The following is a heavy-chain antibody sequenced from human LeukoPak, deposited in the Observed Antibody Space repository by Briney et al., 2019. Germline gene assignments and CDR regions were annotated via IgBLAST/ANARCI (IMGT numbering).Heavy chain of an antibody. CDR2: IGTAGDT. CDR1: GFTFSSYD. Sequence: GGSLRLSCAASGFTFSSYDMHWVRQATGKGLEWVSAIGTAGDTYYPGSVKGRFTISRENAKNSLYLQMNSLRAGDTAVYYCAREMRRVYDFWSGTYYYYYGMDAWGQGTTVTVSS. CDR3: AREMRRVYDFWSGTYYYYYGMDA. V-gene: IGHV3-13*01. D-gene: IGHD3-3*01. J-gene: IGHJ6*02.